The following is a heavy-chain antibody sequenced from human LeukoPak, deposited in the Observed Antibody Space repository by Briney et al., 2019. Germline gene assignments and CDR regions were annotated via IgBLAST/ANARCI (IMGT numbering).Heavy chain of an antibody. Sequence: GGSLRLSCAASGFTFSDYYMSWIRQAPGKGLEWVSYISSSGSTIYYADSVKGRFTISRDNAKNSLYLKMNSLRAEATVVYYCARTLENYYYYGMDVWGQGTPVTVSS. D-gene: IGHD3-3*01. CDR3: ARTLENYYYYGMDV. CDR1: GFTFSDYY. V-gene: IGHV3-11*01. CDR2: ISSSGSTI. J-gene: IGHJ6*02.